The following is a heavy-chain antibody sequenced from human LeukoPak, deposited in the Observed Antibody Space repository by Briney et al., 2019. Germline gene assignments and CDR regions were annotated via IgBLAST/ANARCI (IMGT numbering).Heavy chain of an antibody. V-gene: IGHV3-48*01. CDR3: ARVELWFGEPLGNY. J-gene: IGHJ4*02. CDR2: ISSSSSTI. Sequence: GGSLRLSCAASGFTFSSYSMNWVRQAPGKGLEWVSYISSSSSTIYYADSVKGRFTISRDNAKNSLYLQMNSLRAEDTAVYYCARVELWFGEPLGNYWGQGTLVTVSS. CDR1: GFTFSSYS. D-gene: IGHD3-10*01.